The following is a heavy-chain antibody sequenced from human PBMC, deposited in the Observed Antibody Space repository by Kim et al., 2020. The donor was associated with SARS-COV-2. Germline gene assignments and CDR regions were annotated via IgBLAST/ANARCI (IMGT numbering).Heavy chain of an antibody. V-gene: IGHV4-30-4*01. D-gene: IGHD3-9*01. CDR1: GGSISSGDYY. CDR3: ARDQVRYFDSYYYYGMDV. J-gene: IGHJ6*02. CDR2: IYYSGST. Sequence: SETLSLTCTVSGGSISSGDYYWSWIRQPPGKGLEWIGYIYYSGSTYYNPSLKSRVTISVDTSKNQFSLKLSSVTAADTAVYYCARDQVRYFDSYYYYGMDVWGQGTTVTVSS.